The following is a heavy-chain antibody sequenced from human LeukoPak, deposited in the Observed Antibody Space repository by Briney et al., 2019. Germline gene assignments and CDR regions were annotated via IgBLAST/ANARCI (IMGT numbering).Heavy chain of an antibody. J-gene: IGHJ5*02. Sequence: ASVTVSCKASGYTFTGYYMHWVRQAPGQGLEWMGLINPNRGGTNYAQKFQGRVTMTRDTSISTAYMELSRLRSDDTAVYYCARDPRRYNWFDPWGQGTLVTVSS. CDR2: INPNRGGT. CDR1: GYTFTGYY. CDR3: ARDPRRYNWFDP. V-gene: IGHV1-2*02.